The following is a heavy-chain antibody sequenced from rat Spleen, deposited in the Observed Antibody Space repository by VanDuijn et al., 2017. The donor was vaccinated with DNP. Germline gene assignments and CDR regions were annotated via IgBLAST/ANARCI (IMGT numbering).Heavy chain of an antibody. CDR3: ARDPTRWYFDF. V-gene: IGHV2-30*01. CDR1: GFSLTSYN. Sequence: QVKLKESGPGLMQPSETLSLTCTVSGFSLTSYNVHWVRQPTGKGLEWMGVIWTGGSTDYNSALKSRLSISRDTSKSQVFLKMNSLQTEDIATYYCARDPTRWYFDFWGPGTMVTVSS. D-gene: IGHD3-1*01. J-gene: IGHJ1*01. CDR2: IWTGGST.